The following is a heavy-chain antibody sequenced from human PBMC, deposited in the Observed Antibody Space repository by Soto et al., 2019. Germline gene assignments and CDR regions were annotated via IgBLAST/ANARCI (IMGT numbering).Heavy chain of an antibody. Sequence: ASVKVSCKASGYTFTSYAMHWVRQAPGQRLEWMGWINAGNGNTKYSQKFQGRVTITRDTSASTAYMELSSLRSEDTAVYSCAREFFSSSWYKVANGMDVWGQGTTVPVS. J-gene: IGHJ6*02. D-gene: IGHD6-13*01. CDR3: AREFFSSSWYKVANGMDV. CDR2: INAGNGNT. V-gene: IGHV1-3*01. CDR1: GYTFTSYA.